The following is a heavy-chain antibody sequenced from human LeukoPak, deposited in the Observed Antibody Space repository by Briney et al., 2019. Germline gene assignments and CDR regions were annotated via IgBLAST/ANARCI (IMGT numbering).Heavy chain of an antibody. CDR1: GFTFSSYG. CDR3: ARDGDWGRYDH. D-gene: IGHD7-27*01. V-gene: IGHV3-23*01. CDR2: ISAISGST. Sequence: PGGSLRLSCAASGFTFSSYGMSWVRQAPGKGLEWVSTISAISGSTYFADSVKGRFTISRDNSKNTLYLQMNSLRAEDTAVYYCARDGDWGRYDHWGQGTLVIVSS. J-gene: IGHJ4*02.